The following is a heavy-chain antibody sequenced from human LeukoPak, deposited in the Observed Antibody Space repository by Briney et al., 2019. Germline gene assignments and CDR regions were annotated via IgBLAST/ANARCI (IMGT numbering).Heavy chain of an antibody. CDR3: ASRARKTYIDY. CDR1: GYTFTGYY. CDR2: IIPIFGTA. V-gene: IGHV1-69*13. D-gene: IGHD3-10*01. J-gene: IGHJ4*02. Sequence: GASVKVSCKASGYTFTGYYMHWVRQAPGQGLEWMGGIIPIFGTANYAQKFQGRVTITADESTSTAYMELSSLRSEDTAVYYCASRARKTYIDYWGQGTLVTVSS.